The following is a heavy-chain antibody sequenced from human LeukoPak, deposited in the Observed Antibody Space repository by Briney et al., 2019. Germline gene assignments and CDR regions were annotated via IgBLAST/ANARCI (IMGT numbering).Heavy chain of an antibody. V-gene: IGHV4-4*02. D-gene: IGHD5-18*01. CDR3: ARAPDGGYSYGLFDY. Sequence: SETLSLTCAVSGGSISSSNWWSWVRQPPGKGLEWIGEIYHSGSTNYNPSLKSRVTISVDKSKNQFSLKLGSVTAADTAVYYCARAPDGGYSYGLFDYWGQGTLVTVSS. CDR2: IYHSGST. CDR1: GGSISSSNW. J-gene: IGHJ4*02.